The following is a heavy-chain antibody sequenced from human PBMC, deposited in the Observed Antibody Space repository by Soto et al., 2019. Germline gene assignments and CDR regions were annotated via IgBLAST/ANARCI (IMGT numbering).Heavy chain of an antibody. CDR1: GGSISSGGYY. V-gene: IGHV4-31*03. D-gene: IGHD2-15*01. Sequence: SETLSLTCTVSGGSISSGGYYWSWIRQHPGKGLEWIGYIYYSGSTYYKPSLKSRVTISVDTSKNQFSLKLNSVTAADTAVYYCARVYIVVPVAATRFDPWGQGTLVTVSS. CDR3: ARVYIVVPVAATRFDP. CDR2: IYYSGST. J-gene: IGHJ5*02.